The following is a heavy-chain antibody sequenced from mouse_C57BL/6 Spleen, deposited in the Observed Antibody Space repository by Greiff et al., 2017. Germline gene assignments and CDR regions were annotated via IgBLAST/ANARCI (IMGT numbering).Heavy chain of an antibody. CDR2: IWSGGST. J-gene: IGHJ3*01. CDR1: GFSLTSYG. Sequence: VQLQQSGPGLVQPSQSLSITCTVSGFSLTSYGVHWVRQSPGKGLEWLGVIWSGGSTDYNAAFISRLSISKDNSKSQVFFKMNSLQADDTAIYYCARNEDYYGSSRFAYWGQGTLVTVSA. V-gene: IGHV2-2*01. D-gene: IGHD1-1*01. CDR3: ARNEDYYGSSRFAY.